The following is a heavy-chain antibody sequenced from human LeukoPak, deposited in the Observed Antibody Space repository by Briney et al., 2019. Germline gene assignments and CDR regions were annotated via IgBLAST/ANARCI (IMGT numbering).Heavy chain of an antibody. CDR3: ARGGYCSGGSCPSDY. J-gene: IGHJ4*02. D-gene: IGHD2-15*01. V-gene: IGHV3-53*01. CDR2: IYSGGST. Sequence: PGGSLRLSCAASGFTVSSNYMSWVRQAPGKGLEWVSVIYSGGSTYYADSVKGRFTISRDNSKNTLYLQMNSLRAEDTAVYYCARGGYCSGGSCPSDYWGQGTLVTVSS. CDR1: GFTVSSNY.